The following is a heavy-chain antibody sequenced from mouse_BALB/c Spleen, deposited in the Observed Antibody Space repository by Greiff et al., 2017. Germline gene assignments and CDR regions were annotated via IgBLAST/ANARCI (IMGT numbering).Heavy chain of an antibody. J-gene: IGHJ3*01. Sequence: EVKLMESGAELVRSGASVKLSCTASGFNIKDYYMHWVKQRPEQGLEWIGWIDPENGDTEYAPKFQGKATMTADTSSNTAYLQLSSLTSEDTAVYYCNANYGNQEFAYWGQGTLVTVSA. D-gene: IGHD2-1*01. CDR3: NANYGNQEFAY. V-gene: IGHV14-4*02. CDR1: GFNIKDYY. CDR2: IDPENGDT.